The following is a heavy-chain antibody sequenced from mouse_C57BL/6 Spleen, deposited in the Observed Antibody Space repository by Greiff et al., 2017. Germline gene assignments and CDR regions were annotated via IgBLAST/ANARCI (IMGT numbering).Heavy chain of an antibody. CDR3: ARLGSSSAWFAY. D-gene: IGHD1-1*01. J-gene: IGHJ3*01. CDR1: GFTFSDYY. V-gene: IGHV5-16*01. CDR2: INYDGSST. Sequence: EVLLVESEGGLVQPGSSMKLSCTASGFTFSDYYMAWVRQVPEKGLEWVAKINYDGSSTYYLDSLKSRFIISRDNAKNILYLQMSSLKSEDTATYYCARLGSSSAWFAYWGQGTLVTVSA.